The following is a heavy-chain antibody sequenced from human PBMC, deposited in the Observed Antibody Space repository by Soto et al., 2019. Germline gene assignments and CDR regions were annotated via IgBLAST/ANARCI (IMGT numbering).Heavy chain of an antibody. CDR3: ARRWGSTNDY. Sequence: SETLSLTCTVSGDSINSASYHWSWIRQHPGKGLEWLGYIYYTENTHYNPSLKSRVTISVDTSKNQFSLKPSSVTAADTAVYYCARRWGSTNDYWGRGTLVT. V-gene: IGHV4-30-4*02. J-gene: IGHJ4*02. CDR2: IYYTENT. D-gene: IGHD3-16*01. CDR1: GDSINSASYH.